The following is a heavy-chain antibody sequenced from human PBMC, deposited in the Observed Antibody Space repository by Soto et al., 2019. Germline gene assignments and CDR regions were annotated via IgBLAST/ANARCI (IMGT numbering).Heavy chain of an antibody. D-gene: IGHD6-19*01. J-gene: IGHJ4*02. CDR1: GFTLRNFY. CDR3: VRDRGAVAGQYSDY. Sequence: QVALVESGGGLVKPGGSLRLSCEASGFTLRNFYMSWIRQAPGKGLEWLSYISSSGDYANYADSVKGRFTISRDNAKNSLYLQINSLRAEDTAMYYCVRDRGAVAGQYSDYWGQGTLVTVSS. CDR2: ISSSGDYA. V-gene: IGHV3-11*05.